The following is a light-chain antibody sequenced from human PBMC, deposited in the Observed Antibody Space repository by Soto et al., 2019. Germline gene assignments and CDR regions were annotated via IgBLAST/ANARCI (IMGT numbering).Light chain of an antibody. CDR1: QRIFYSSNNKNY. J-gene: IGKJ4*01. V-gene: IGKV4-1*01. Sequence: DVVMTQSPDSLAVSLGERATINCKSSQRIFYSSNNKNYLAWYQQKPGQPPKLLIYWASTLKSGVPDRFSGSGSGTDSTLTNSSLQAEDVAVYYCQQYYSSPLTFGGGTKVEIK. CDR2: WAS. CDR3: QQYYSSPLT.